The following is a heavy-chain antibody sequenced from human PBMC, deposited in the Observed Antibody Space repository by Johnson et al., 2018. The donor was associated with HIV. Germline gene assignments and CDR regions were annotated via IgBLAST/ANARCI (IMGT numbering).Heavy chain of an antibody. CDR2: ISWNSGSI. Sequence: VQLVESGGGLVQPGRSLRLSCAASGFTFDDYAMHWVRQAPGKGLEWVSGISWNSGSIGYADSVKGRFTISRDNAKNSLYLQMNSLRAEDTAVYYCARDWGTVTSGFGAFDIWGQGTLVTVSS. D-gene: IGHD4-17*01. V-gene: IGHV3-9*01. J-gene: IGHJ3*02. CDR1: GFTFDDYA. CDR3: ARDWGTVTSGFGAFDI.